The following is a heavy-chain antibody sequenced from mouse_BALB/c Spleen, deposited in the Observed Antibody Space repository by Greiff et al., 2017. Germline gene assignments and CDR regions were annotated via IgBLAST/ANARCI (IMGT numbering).Heavy chain of an antibody. Sequence: LKQPGPELVRPGASVKLSCKASGYTFTSYWMHWVKQRPGQGLEWIGNIYPGSGSTNYDEKFKSKATLTVDTSSSTAYMQLSSLTSEDSAVSYCTQWGYYRFAYWGQGTLVTVSA. J-gene: IGHJ3*01. V-gene: IGHV1S22*01. D-gene: IGHD2-3*01. CDR1: GYTFTSYW. CDR3: TQWGYYRFAY. CDR2: IYPGSGST.